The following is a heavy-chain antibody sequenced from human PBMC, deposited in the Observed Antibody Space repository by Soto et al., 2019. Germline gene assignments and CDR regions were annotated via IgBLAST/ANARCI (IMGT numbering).Heavy chain of an antibody. V-gene: IGHV1-8*01. CDR1: GYTFSSYN. CDR2: LNPNSGDT. CDR3: ATSGGGWYLY. D-gene: IGHD6-19*01. J-gene: IGHJ4*02. Sequence: QVQLVQSGAEVKKPGASVKVSCKASGYTFSSYNINWVRQATGQGLEWMGWLNPNSGDTSYAQKFQGRVTLTRNTSITTAYIELSSLTSDDTAVYYCATSGGGWYLYWGQGTLVTVSS.